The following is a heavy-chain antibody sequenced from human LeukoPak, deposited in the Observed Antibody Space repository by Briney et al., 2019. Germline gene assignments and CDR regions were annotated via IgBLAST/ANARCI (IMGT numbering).Heavy chain of an antibody. Sequence: ASVKVSCKASGYTFTSYYMHWVRQAPGQGVEWMGIINPSGGSTSYAQKSQGRVTMTRDISTSTVYMELSSLRSEDTAVYYCAAIDYSSSFSYWGQGTLVTVSS. CDR3: AAIDYSSSFSY. D-gene: IGHD6-13*01. CDR2: INPSGGST. J-gene: IGHJ4*02. V-gene: IGHV1-46*01. CDR1: GYTFTSYY.